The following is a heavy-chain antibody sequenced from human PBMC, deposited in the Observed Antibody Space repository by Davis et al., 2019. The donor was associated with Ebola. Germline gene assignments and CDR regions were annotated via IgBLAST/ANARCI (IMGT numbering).Heavy chain of an antibody. J-gene: IGHJ3*02. CDR2: IIPIFGTA. V-gene: IGHV1-69*13. D-gene: IGHD1-26*01. Sequence: SVKVSCMASVGTFSSYAISWVRQAPGQGLEWMGGIIPIFGTANYAQKFQGRVTITADESTSTAYMELSSLRSEDTAVYYCSVGATGPGAFDIWGQGTMVTVSS. CDR1: VGTFSSYA. CDR3: SVGATGPGAFDI.